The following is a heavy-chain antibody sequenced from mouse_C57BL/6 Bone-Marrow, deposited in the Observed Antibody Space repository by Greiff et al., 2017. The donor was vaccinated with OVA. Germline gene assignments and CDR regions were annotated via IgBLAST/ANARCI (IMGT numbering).Heavy chain of an antibody. D-gene: IGHD3-3*01. V-gene: IGHV1-4*01. CDR3: AKGCFFYWYFDV. Sequence: QVQLQQSGAELARPGASVKMSCKASGYTFTSYTMHWVKQRPGQGLEWIGYINPSSGYTKYNQKFKDKATLTVNKSSSTAYMELRSLTSEDSAVYYCAKGCFFYWYFDVWGTGTTVTVSS. CDR2: INPSSGYT. CDR1: GYTFTSYT. J-gene: IGHJ1*03.